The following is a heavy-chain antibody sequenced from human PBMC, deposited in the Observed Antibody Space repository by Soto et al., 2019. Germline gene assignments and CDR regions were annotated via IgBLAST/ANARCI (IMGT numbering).Heavy chain of an antibody. CDR2: MNPNSGNT. J-gene: IGHJ6*02. D-gene: IGHD5-18*01. CDR3: AGGAAMVHRYYYGMDV. V-gene: IGHV1-8*01. Sequence: ASVKVSCKASGYTFTSYDINWVRQATGQGLEWMGWMNPNSGNTGYAQKFQGRVTMTRNTSISTAYMELSSLRSEDTAVYYCAGGAAMVHRYYYGMDVWGQGTTVTVSS. CDR1: GYTFTSYD.